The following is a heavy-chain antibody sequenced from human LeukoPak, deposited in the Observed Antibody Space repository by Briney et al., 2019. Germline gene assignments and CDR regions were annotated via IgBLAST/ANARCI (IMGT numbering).Heavy chain of an antibody. D-gene: IGHD3-22*01. V-gene: IGHV1-69*13. CDR1: GGTFSSYA. CDR2: IIPIFGTA. CDR3: ARKYYYDSELDY. J-gene: IGHJ4*02. Sequence: SVKVSCKAPGGTFSSYAISWVRQAPGQGLEWMGGIIPIFGTANYAQKFQGRVTITADESTSTAYMELSSLRSEDTAVYYCARKYYYDSELDYWGQGTLVTVSS.